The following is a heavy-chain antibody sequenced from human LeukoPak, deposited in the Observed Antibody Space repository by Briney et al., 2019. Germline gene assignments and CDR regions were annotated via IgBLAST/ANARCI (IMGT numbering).Heavy chain of an antibody. V-gene: IGHV4-59*01. J-gene: IGHJ4*02. D-gene: IGHD2-2*01. Sequence: SETLSLTCTVSGGSISSYYWSWIRQPPGKGLEWIGYIYDSGSTNYNPSLKSRVTISVDTSKNQFSLKLSSVTAADTAVYYCARECSSTSCSYYFDYWGEGTLVTVSS. CDR1: GGSISSYY. CDR2: IYDSGST. CDR3: ARECSSTSCSYYFDY.